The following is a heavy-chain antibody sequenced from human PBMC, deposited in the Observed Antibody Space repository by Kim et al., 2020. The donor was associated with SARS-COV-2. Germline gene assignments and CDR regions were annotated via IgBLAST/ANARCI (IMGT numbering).Heavy chain of an antibody. V-gene: IGHV1-18*03. D-gene: IGHD1-1*01. Sequence: GNMRYAQEFQGRLTMTTDASTTTAYMELRNLRSDDMAVYYCARDYNWGCDYWGQGTQVTVSS. CDR3: ARDYNWGCDY. CDR2: GNM. J-gene: IGHJ4*02.